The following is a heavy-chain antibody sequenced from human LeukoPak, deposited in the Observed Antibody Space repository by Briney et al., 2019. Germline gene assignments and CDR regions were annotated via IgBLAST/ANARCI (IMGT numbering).Heavy chain of an antibody. CDR2: ISGSGGST. Sequence: GGSLRLSCAASGFTFDDYGMSWVRQAPGKGLEWVSAISGSGGSTYYADSVKGRFTISRDNSKNTLYLQMNSLRAEDTAVYYCTKAGSDIVVVVAARPRAYYYYYMDVWGKGTTVTVSS. V-gene: IGHV3-23*01. CDR3: TKAGSDIVVVVAARPRAYYYYYMDV. D-gene: IGHD2-15*01. J-gene: IGHJ6*03. CDR1: GFTFDDYG.